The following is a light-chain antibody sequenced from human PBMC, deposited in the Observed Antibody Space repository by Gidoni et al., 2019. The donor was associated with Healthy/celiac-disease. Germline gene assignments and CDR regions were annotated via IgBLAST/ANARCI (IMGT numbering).Light chain of an antibody. CDR1: QGIRRY. Sequence: AIRMTQSPSSFSASTGDRVTSTCRASQGIRRYLAWYQQKPGKAPKLLIYASSTLQSGVPSRFSGSGSGPDFPLTISCLQSEDFATYYCQQYYSYPRTFGPGTKVEIK. CDR2: ASS. J-gene: IGKJ1*01. CDR3: QQYYSYPRT. V-gene: IGKV1-8*01.